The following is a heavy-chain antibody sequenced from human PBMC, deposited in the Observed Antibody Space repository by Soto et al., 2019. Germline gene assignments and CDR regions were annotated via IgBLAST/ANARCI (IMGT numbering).Heavy chain of an antibody. V-gene: IGHV3-53*01. J-gene: IGHJ4*02. D-gene: IGHD3-3*01. Sequence: PGGSLRLSCAASGLSVDGSYMNWFRQSEQKGLEWISVVYPDDNTYYAESVRGRFTISRDRSKNTVSLQMNSLRAEDTAAYYCARLPGAFYYDNGDYDFLDYWGQGTLVTVSS. CDR1: GLSVDGSY. CDR3: ARLPGAFYYDNGDYDFLDY. CDR2: VYPDDNT.